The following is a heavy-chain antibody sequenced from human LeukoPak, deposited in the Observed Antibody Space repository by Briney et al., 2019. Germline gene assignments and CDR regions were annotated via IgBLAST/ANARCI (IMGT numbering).Heavy chain of an antibody. D-gene: IGHD3-22*01. V-gene: IGHV4-59*08. CDR2: ISHRGDT. J-gene: IGHJ3*02. CDR3: ARPNYESSGHDAFDI. Sequence: ETLSLTCTVSGGSISAYFWSWIRQPPGKGLEWVGYISHRGDTNYSPSLKSRVTISVDTSKNQISLNLGSVTAADTAVYHCARPNYESSGHDAFDIWGRGTMVTVSS. CDR1: GGSISAYF.